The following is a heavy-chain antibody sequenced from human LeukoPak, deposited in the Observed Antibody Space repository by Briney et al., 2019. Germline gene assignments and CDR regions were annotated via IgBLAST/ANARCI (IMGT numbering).Heavy chain of an antibody. CDR2: ISSSSSYI. Sequence: GGSLRLSCAASGFTFSTYWMHWVRQAPGKGLEWVSSISSSSSYIYYADSVKGRFTISRDNAKNSLYLQMNSLRAEDTAVYYCARHDYHAFDIWGQGTMVTVSS. CDR3: ARHDYHAFDI. J-gene: IGHJ3*02. CDR1: GFTFSTYW. D-gene: IGHD4/OR15-4a*01. V-gene: IGHV3-21*01.